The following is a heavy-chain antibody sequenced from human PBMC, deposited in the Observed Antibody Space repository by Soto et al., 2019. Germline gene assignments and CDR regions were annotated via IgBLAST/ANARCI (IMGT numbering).Heavy chain of an antibody. V-gene: IGHV3-30*18. Sequence: WGSMRLSCAACGLSFSNYGMHWVRQDTGKGLEWVAVISYDGSNKYYADSVKGRFTISRDNSKNTLYLQMNSLRAEDTAVYYCAKDMRTQLWSLYYYYGMDVWGQGTTVTVSS. D-gene: IGHD5-18*01. CDR3: AKDMRTQLWSLYYYYGMDV. CDR2: ISYDGSNK. CDR1: GLSFSNYG. J-gene: IGHJ6*02.